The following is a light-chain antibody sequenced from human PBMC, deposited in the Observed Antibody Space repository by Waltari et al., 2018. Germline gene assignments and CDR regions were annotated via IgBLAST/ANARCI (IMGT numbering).Light chain of an antibody. Sequence: LTQSPGTLSLSPGERATLSCRARQSMSGYLSWYQQQPGPAPRLLINGASTRATGIPDRFSGIGSETDCSLTISGLEPEDSAVYYCQHHFRLPATFGQGTKVEIK. CDR1: QSMSGY. CDR3: QHHFRLPAT. J-gene: IGKJ1*01. CDR2: GAS. V-gene: IGKV3-20*01.